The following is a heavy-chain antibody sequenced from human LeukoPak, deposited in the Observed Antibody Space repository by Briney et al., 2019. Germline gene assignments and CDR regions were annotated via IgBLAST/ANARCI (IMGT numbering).Heavy chain of an antibody. CDR3: AREGWKLESFDV. CDR1: GFTFTSYA. V-gene: IGHV3-23*01. Sequence: GGSLRLSCAASGFTFTSYAMSWVRQAPGRGLEWVSSIRGSGNSTYYADSVKGRFTTSRDNSKNTVYLQMNSLGVEDTAVYYCAREGWKLESFDVWGQGTMVTVSS. D-gene: IGHD4-23*01. CDR2: IRGSGNST. J-gene: IGHJ3*01.